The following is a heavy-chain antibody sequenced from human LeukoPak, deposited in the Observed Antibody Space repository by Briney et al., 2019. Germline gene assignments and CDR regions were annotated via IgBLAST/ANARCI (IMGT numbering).Heavy chain of an antibody. D-gene: IGHD6-13*01. V-gene: IGHV3-23*01. CDR3: AKDADSSSWTEYYLDY. J-gene: IGHJ4*02. Sequence: GGSLRLSCAASGFTFSSYAMSWVRQAPGKGLEWVSAISGSGGSTYYADSVKGRFTISRDNSKNTLYLQMNSLRAEDTAVYYCAKDADSSSWTEYYLDYWGQGTLVTVSS. CDR1: GFTFSSYA. CDR2: ISGSGGST.